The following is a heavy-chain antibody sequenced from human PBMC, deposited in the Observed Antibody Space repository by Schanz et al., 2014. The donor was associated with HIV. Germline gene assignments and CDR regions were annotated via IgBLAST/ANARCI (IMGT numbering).Heavy chain of an antibody. J-gene: IGHJ4*02. V-gene: IGHV3-23*04. CDR1: GFTFDDYA. Sequence: LVESGGGLVQPGRSLRLSCAASGFTFDDYAMHWVRQAPGKGLEWVSTISGRGGSPYYADSVKGRFTISRDNSKNTLYLQMNSLRAEDTAVYYCAKGLTIWLQPPFDYWGQGTLVTVSS. CDR3: AKGLTIWLQPPFDY. CDR2: ISGRGGSP. D-gene: IGHD5-12*01.